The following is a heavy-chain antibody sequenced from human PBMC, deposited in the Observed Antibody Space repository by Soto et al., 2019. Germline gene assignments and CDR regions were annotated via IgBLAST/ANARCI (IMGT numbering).Heavy chain of an antibody. Sequence: GGSLRLSCAASGFTVSSNYMSWVRQAPGKGLEWVSVIYSGGSTYYADSVKGRFTISRDNAKNSLYLQMNSLRAEDTAVYYCARLVGATIAFDIGGQGKMVTVSS. CDR3: ARLVGATIAFDI. D-gene: IGHD1-26*01. J-gene: IGHJ3*02. CDR2: IYSGGST. CDR1: GFTVSSNY. V-gene: IGHV3-53*01.